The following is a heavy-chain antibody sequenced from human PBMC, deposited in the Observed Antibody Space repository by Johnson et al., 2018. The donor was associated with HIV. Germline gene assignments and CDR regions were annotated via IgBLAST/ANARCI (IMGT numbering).Heavy chain of an antibody. V-gene: IGHV3-30*18. CDR2: ISYDGNNK. CDR3: AKGGIATRFFDI. D-gene: IGHD6-13*01. CDR1: GFTFSSYG. Sequence: QMQLVESGGGVVQPGRSLRLSCAASGFTFSSYGMLWVRQAPGKVLEWVAVISYDGNNKYYADSVKGRFTISRDNSKNTLYLQMNSLRAEDTALYYCAKGGIATRFFDIWGQGTMVIVSS. J-gene: IGHJ3*02.